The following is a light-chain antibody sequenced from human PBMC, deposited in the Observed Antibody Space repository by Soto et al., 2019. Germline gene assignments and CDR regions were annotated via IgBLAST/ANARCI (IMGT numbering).Light chain of an antibody. V-gene: IGLV2-14*03. CDR2: HVS. J-gene: IGLJ3*02. CDR3: SSYTTTIARV. CDR1: SSDVGGYNY. Sequence: QSALTQPASVSGSPGQSITISCTGTSSDVGGYNYVSWYQHHPGKAPKLMIYHVSNRPSGVSNRFSGSNSGKTASLTISGLQGEDEADYYCSSYTTTIARVFGGGTKLTVL.